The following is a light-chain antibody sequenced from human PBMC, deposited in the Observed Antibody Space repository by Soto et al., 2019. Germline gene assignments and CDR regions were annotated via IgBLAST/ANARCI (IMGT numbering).Light chain of an antibody. Sequence: DIQLTQSPSSLSASPGDTVTISCRASQNIDNYLHGYQQTPGKAPKVLLYAASVLKDGVPSRFSGSGYGTDFTLTIINVQPEDFAIYYCQQSYSSPPITFGQGTRLEIK. V-gene: IGKV1-39*01. CDR1: QNIDNY. CDR3: QQSYSSPPIT. J-gene: IGKJ5*01. CDR2: AAS.